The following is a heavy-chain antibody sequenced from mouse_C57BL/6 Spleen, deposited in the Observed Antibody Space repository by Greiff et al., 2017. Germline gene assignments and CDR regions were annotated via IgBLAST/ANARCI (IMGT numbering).Heavy chain of an antibody. CDR3: ARPWDCGSRDAMDY. V-gene: IGHV1-7*01. CDR1: GYTFTSYW. J-gene: IGHJ4*01. Sequence: QVQLMESGAELAKPGASVKLSCKASGYTFTSYWMHWVKQRPGQGLEWIGYINPSSGYTKYNQKFKDKATLTADKSSSTAYMPLRSLTSEDSAVYYGARPWDCGSRDAMDYWGQGTTGTVSS. D-gene: IGHD1-1*01. CDR2: INPSSGYT.